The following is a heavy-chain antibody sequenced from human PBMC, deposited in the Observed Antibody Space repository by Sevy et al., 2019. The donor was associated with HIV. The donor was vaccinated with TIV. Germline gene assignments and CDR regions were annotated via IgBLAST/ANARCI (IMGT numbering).Heavy chain of an antibody. Sequence: GGSLRLSCAASGFTFSSYSMIWVRQAPGKGLEWVSYISSSSSTIYYADSVKGRFTISRDNAKNSLYLQMNSLRAEDTAVYYCARDRGMTTVTHGMDVWGQGTTVTVSS. J-gene: IGHJ6*02. CDR3: ARDRGMTTVTHGMDV. CDR2: ISSSSSTI. CDR1: GFTFSSYS. D-gene: IGHD4-17*01. V-gene: IGHV3-48*01.